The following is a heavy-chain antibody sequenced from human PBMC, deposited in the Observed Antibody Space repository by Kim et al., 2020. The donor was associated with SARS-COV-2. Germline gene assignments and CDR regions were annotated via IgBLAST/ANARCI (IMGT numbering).Heavy chain of an antibody. J-gene: IGHJ5*02. Sequence: ASVKVSCKASGYTFTSYYMHWVRQAPGQGLEWMGIINPSGGSTSYAQKFQGRVTMTRDTSTSTVYMELSSLRSEDTAVYYCARAFVSSWYPESIDPWGQGTLVTVSS. CDR2: INPSGGST. V-gene: IGHV1-46*01. CDR3: ARAFVSSWYPESIDP. CDR1: GYTFTSYY. D-gene: IGHD6-13*01.